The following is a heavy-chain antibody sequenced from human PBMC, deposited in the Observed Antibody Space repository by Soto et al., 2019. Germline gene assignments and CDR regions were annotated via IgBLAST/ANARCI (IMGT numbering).Heavy chain of an antibody. CDR2: TYYRSKWYN. J-gene: IGHJ5*02. CDR3: ARGSYDSSWS. V-gene: IGHV6-1*01. CDR1: GDSVSSNAGA. D-gene: IGHD6-13*01. Sequence: LPTLSLTCAISGDSVSSNAGAWNWIRQSPSRGLEWLGRTYYRSKWYNDYAVSVKSRIAINPDTSKNQFSLQLNSVTPEDTAVYYCARGSYDSSWSWGQATLVTVSS.